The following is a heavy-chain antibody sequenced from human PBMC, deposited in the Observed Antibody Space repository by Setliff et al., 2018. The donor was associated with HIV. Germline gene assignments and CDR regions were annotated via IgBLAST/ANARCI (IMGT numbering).Heavy chain of an antibody. CDR3: SRDGYSSSWYVISGSFDY. CDR2: VYYSGST. V-gene: IGHV4-39*07. J-gene: IGHJ4*02. D-gene: IGHD6-13*01. Sequence: SETLSLTCIVSGGSISSSSYYWGWIRQPPGKGLEWIGTVYYSGSTYYNPSLKSRVTISVDTSENQFSLKLSSVTAADTAVYYCSRDGYSSSWYVISGSFDYWGQGILVTVSS. CDR1: GGSISSSSYY.